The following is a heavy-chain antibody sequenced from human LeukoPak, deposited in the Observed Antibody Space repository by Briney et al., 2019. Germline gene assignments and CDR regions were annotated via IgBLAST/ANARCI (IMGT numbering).Heavy chain of an antibody. J-gene: IGHJ6*02. CDR1: GFTFSSYA. CDR3: ASRNRFLEWLYYYYGMDV. Sequence: GGSLRLSCVVSGFTFSSYAMRWVRQAPGKGLEWVSDISGSGGSTYYADSVKGRFTISRDNSKNTLYLQMNSLRAEDTAVYYCASRNRFLEWLYYYYGMDVWGQGTTVTVSS. CDR2: ISGSGGST. V-gene: IGHV3-23*01. D-gene: IGHD3-3*01.